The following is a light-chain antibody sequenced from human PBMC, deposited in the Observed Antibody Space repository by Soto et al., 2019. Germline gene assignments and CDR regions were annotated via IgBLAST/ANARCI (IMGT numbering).Light chain of an antibody. J-gene: IGLJ1*01. CDR1: SSDVGGYNY. V-gene: IGLV2-14*01. CDR3: SSYTSSRTYV. Sequence: SVLTQPASVSGSPGQSITISCTGTSSDVGGYNYVSWYQQHPGKAPKLMIYEVSNRPSGVSNRFSGSKSGNTASLTISGLQAEDEADYYCSSYTSSRTYVFGTRTKVTVL. CDR2: EVS.